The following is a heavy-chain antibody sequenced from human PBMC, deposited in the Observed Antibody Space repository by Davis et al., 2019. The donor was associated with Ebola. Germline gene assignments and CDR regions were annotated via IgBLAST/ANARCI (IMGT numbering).Heavy chain of an antibody. Sequence: SETLSLTCTVSGGSISSSGYYWGWIRQPPGKGLEWIGSIYFGGSTNYNPSLKSRVTISVDTSKNQFSLKLSSVTAADTAVYYCARYPGMAAAGTGYYYGMDVWGQGTTVTVSS. D-gene: IGHD6-13*01. CDR2: IYFGGST. CDR1: GGSISSSGYY. V-gene: IGHV4-39*07. J-gene: IGHJ6*02. CDR3: ARYPGMAAAGTGYYYGMDV.